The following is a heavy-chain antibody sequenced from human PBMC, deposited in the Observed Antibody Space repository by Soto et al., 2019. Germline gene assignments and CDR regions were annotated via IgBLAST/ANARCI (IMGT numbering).Heavy chain of an antibody. CDR2: ISSSSTI. CDR1: GFTFSSYS. J-gene: IGHJ5*02. CDR3: ARVNLYLNWFDP. D-gene: IGHD2-2*01. Sequence: GGSLRLSCAASGFTFSSYSMNWVRQAPGKGLEWVSYISSSSTIYYADSVKGRFTISRDNAKNSLYLQMNSLRAEDTAVYYCARVNLYLNWFDPWGQGTLVTVSS. V-gene: IGHV3-48*01.